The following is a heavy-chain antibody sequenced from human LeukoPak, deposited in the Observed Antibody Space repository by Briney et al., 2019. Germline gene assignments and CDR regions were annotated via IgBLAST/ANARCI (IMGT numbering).Heavy chain of an antibody. CDR2: ISDSGNS. V-gene: IGHV4-39*01. J-gene: IGHJ4*02. CDR1: GGSISSRSYY. CDR3: ARLSTVATNFDY. D-gene: IGHD4-23*01. Sequence: PSETLSLTCTVSGGSISSRSYYWGWIRQPPGKGLVWIGKISDSGNSYYSPSLRSRATISIDTSKNQFSLKLSSVTATDTAVYYCARLSTVATNFDYWGQGTLVTVSS.